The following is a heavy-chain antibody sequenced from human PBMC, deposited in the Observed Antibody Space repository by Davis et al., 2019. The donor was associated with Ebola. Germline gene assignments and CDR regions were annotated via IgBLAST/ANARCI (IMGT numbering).Heavy chain of an antibody. CDR2: INHSGST. D-gene: IGHD3-3*01. CDR1: GGSISSSSYY. J-gene: IGHJ6*02. V-gene: IGHV4-39*07. CDR3: ARVGTTYYDFWSGYSEPYGMDV. Sequence: SETLSLTCTVSGGSISSSSYYWGWIRQPPGKGLEWIGEINHSGSTNYNPSLKSRVTISVDTSKNQFSLKLSSVTAADTAVYYCARVGTTYYDFWSGYSEPYGMDVWGQGTTVTVSS.